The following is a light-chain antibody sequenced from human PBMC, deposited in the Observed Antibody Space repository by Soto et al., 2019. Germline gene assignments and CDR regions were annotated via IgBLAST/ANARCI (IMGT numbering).Light chain of an antibody. V-gene: IGKV1-5*03. CDR3: QQYESYPLT. CDR1: QSISSW. J-gene: IGKJ4*01. Sequence: DIQMTQSPSTLSASVGDRVTITCRASQSISSWLAWYQHKPGKAPKFLIYMASSLESGVPSRFSGSGSGTVFTLTINSLQPEDSATYYCQQYESYPLTFGGGTKVEIK. CDR2: MAS.